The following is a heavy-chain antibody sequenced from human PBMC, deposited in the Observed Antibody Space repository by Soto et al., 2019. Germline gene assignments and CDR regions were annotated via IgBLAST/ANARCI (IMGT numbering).Heavy chain of an antibody. J-gene: IGHJ4*02. CDR2: ISSSSSYI. CDR1: GFTFSSYS. V-gene: IGHV3-21*01. D-gene: IGHD3-22*01. CDR3: ATVEYYYDSSGYYYC. Sequence: EVQLVESGGGLVKPGGSLRLSCAASGFTFSSYSMNWVRQAPGKGLEWVSSISSSSSYIYYADSVKGRFTISRDNAKNSLYLQMNSLRAEDTAVYYCATVEYYYDSSGYYYCWGQGTLVTVSS.